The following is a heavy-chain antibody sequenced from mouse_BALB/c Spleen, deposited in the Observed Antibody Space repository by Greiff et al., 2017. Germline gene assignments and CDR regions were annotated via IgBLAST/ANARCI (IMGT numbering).Heavy chain of an antibody. CDR1: GYSFTGYF. J-gene: IGHJ2*01. CDR2: INPYNGDT. CDR3: ARRIYYDYGFDY. Sequence: EVKLVESGPELVKPGASVKISCKASGYSFTGYFMNWVMQSHGKSLEWIGRINPYNGDTFYNQKFKGKATLTVDKSSSTAHMELRSLASEDSAVYYCARRIYYDYGFDYWGQGTTLTVSS. D-gene: IGHD2-4*01. V-gene: IGHV1-20*02.